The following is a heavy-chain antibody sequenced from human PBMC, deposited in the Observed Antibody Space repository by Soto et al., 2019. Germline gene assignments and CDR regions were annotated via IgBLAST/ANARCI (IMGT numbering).Heavy chain of an antibody. CDR1: GYSFTLFY. V-gene: IGHV1-46*01. Sequence: QVRLVQSGAEVRKSGASVKVSCKASGYSFTLFYIHWMRQAPGQGPEWMGIINPSVGRTSYAQKFQDRVTMTRDTATSTVYMELRSLRPDDTATYYCSRAPPKNVISDVWGQGTLVTVSS. CDR2: INPSVGRT. J-gene: IGHJ1*01. CDR3: SRAPPKNVISDV.